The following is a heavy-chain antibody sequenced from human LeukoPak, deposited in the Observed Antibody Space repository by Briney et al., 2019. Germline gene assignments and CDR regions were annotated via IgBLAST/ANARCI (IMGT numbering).Heavy chain of an antibody. CDR1: GYTFTSYG. J-gene: IGHJ1*01. Sequence: APVKLSCKASGYTFTSYGISWVRQAPGQGLEWMGWISAYNGNTNYAQKLQGRVTMTTDTSTSTAYMELRSLRSDDTAVYYCARSADCSSTSCYKLGYFQHWGQGTLVTVSS. CDR2: ISAYNGNT. D-gene: IGHD2-2*02. V-gene: IGHV1-18*01. CDR3: ARSADCSSTSCYKLGYFQH.